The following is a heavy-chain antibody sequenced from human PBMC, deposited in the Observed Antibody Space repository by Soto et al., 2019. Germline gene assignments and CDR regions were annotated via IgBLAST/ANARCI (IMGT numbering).Heavy chain of an antibody. CDR2: IWYDGSLK. Sequence: QVQLVESGGGVVQPGRSLRLSCVASGFIFSSYGMHWVRQAPGKGLEWVAVIWYDGSLKYYVDSVKGRFIISRDNSKKTLYLEMNSLRAEDTAVYYCARAGGTTVTGLWHFDSWGQGTLVTVSS. J-gene: IGHJ4*02. V-gene: IGHV3-33*01. CDR1: GFIFSSYG. CDR3: ARAGGTTVTGLWHFDS. D-gene: IGHD4-17*01.